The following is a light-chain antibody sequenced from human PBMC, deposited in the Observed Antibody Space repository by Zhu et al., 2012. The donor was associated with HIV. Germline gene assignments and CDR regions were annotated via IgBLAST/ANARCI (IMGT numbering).Light chain of an antibody. CDR3: QQYVSTPLT. CDR2: GTS. Sequence: EIVLTQSPGILSLSPGERATLSCRASQSVSSGYLAWYQQKPGQAPRLLIYGTSRRASGTPDRFSGSGSGTDFTLTISRLEPEDFAIYCCQQYVSTPLTFGGGTKVEIK. CDR1: QSVSSGY. V-gene: IGKV3-20*01. J-gene: IGKJ4*01.